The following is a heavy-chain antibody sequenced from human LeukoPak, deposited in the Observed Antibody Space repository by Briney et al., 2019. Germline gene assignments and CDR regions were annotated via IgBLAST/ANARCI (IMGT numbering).Heavy chain of an antibody. J-gene: IGHJ4*02. CDR3: ARSLIFGYYFDY. Sequence: GRSLRLSCAASGFTFSSYAMHWVRQAAGNGLEWVAVISYDGSNKYYADSVKGRFTISRDNSKNTLYLQMNSLRAEDTAVYYCARSLIFGYYFDYWGQGTLVTVSS. D-gene: IGHD2-21*02. CDR2: ISYDGSNK. V-gene: IGHV3-30-3*01. CDR1: GFTFSSYA.